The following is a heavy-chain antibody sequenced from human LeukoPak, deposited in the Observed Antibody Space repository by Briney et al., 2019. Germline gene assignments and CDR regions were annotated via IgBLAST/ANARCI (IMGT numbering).Heavy chain of an antibody. Sequence: LTGGSLRLSCAASGFTFSSYAMSWVRQAPGKGLEWVSAISGSGGSTYYADSVKGRFTISRDNSENTLYLEMNSLRAEDTAVYYCAKAHPRDSGSYIDFEYWGQGTLVTVSS. CDR2: ISGSGGST. CDR3: AKAHPRDSGSYIDFEY. J-gene: IGHJ4*02. CDR1: GFTFSSYA. D-gene: IGHD1-26*01. V-gene: IGHV3-23*01.